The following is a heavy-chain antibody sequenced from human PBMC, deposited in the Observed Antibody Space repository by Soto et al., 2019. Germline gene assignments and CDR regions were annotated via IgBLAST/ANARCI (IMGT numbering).Heavy chain of an antibody. CDR1: GGSISSGGYS. V-gene: IGHV4-30-2*01. CDR3: ARADGSSALALNY. CDR2: IYHSGST. Sequence: PSETLSLTCAVSGGSISSGGYSWSWIRQPPGKGLEWIGYIYHSGSTYYNPSLKSRVTISVDRSKNQFSLKLGSVTAADTAVYYCARADGSSALALNYWGQGTLVTVSS. D-gene: IGHD6-25*01. J-gene: IGHJ4*02.